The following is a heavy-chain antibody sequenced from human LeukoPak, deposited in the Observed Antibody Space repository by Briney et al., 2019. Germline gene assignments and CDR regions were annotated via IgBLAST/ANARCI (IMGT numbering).Heavy chain of an antibody. D-gene: IGHD2-15*01. CDR3: ARGRGYCSGGSCYNYFDR. J-gene: IGHJ4*02. Sequence: ASVKVSCKASGYTFTSYAMHWVRQAPGQRLEWMGWINSGNGNTNSSQKFQGRVTITRDTSASTAYMELSSLRSEDTAVYYCARGRGYCSGGSCYNYFDRWGQGTLVTVSS. V-gene: IGHV1-3*01. CDR1: GYTFTSYA. CDR2: INSGNGNT.